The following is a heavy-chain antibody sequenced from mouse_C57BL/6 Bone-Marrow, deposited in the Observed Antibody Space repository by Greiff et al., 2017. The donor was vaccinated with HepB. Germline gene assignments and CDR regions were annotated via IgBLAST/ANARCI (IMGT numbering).Heavy chain of an antibody. CDR1: GYAFSSSW. CDR2: IYPGDGDT. Sequence: QVTLKESGPELVKPGASVKISCKASGYAFSSSWMNWVKQRPGKGLEWIGRIYPGDGDTNYNGKFKGKATLTADKSSSTAYMQLSSLTSEDSAVYFCARWKDYDGFAYWGQGTLVTVSA. V-gene: IGHV1-82*01. J-gene: IGHJ3*01. D-gene: IGHD2-4*01. CDR3: ARWKDYDGFAY.